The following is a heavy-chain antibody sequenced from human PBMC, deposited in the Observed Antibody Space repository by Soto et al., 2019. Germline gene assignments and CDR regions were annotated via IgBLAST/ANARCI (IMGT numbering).Heavy chain of an antibody. V-gene: IGHV3-30-3*01. CDR1: VFTFISYT. Sequence: PWGSLRLSWAFSVFTFISYTIHWVRQAPGKGLEWVAVISYDGSNKYYADSVKGRFTISRDNSKNTLYLQMNSLRAEDTSVHYCARGPTSLTRVAYWGQGTMVTVSS. CDR3: ARGPTSLTRVAY. CDR2: ISYDGSNK. D-gene: IGHD4-17*01. J-gene: IGHJ4*02.